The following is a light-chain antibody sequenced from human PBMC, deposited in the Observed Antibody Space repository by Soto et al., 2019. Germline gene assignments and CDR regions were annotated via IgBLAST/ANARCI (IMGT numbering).Light chain of an antibody. V-gene: IGKV3-20*01. CDR2: GAS. CDR1: QSVSSSY. J-gene: IGKJ1*01. Sequence: EIMLPQSPGTLSLSPGERATLSCRASQSVSSSYLAWYQQKPGQAPRLLIYGASSRATGIPDRFSGSGSGTDFTLTISRLEPEDFAVYYCQQYGSSPQTFGQGTKVEIK. CDR3: QQYGSSPQT.